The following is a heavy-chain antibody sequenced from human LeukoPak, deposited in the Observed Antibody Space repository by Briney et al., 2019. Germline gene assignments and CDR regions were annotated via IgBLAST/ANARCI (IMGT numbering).Heavy chain of an antibody. Sequence: GASVKVSCKASGGTFSSYAISWVRQAPGQGLEWMGGIIPIFGTANYAQKFQGRVTMTRDTSTSTVYMELSSLRSEDTAVYYCARVGYCSGGSCYLPDYWGQGTLVTVSS. CDR1: GGTFSSYA. D-gene: IGHD2-15*01. V-gene: IGHV1-69*05. CDR2: IIPIFGTA. J-gene: IGHJ4*02. CDR3: ARVGYCSGGSCYLPDY.